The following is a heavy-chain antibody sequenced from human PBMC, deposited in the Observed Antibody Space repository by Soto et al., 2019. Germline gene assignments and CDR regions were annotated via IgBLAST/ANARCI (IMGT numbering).Heavy chain of an antibody. V-gene: IGHV5-51*01. CDR1: GYSSTSYW. Sequence: PGESLKISCKGSGYSSTSYWIGWVRQMPGKGLEWMGIIYPGDSDTRYSPSFQGQVTISADKSISTAYLQWSSLKASDTAMYYCASGEYSSSWSLDYWGQGTLVTVSS. CDR2: IYPGDSDT. D-gene: IGHD6-13*01. J-gene: IGHJ4*02. CDR3: ASGEYSSSWSLDY.